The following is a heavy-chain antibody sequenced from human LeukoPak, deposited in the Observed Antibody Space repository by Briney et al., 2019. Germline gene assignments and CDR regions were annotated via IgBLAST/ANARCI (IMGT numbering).Heavy chain of an antibody. D-gene: IGHD3-22*01. CDR1: GYSISSGYY. V-gene: IGHV4-38-2*02. CDR3: ARVSRYYDSSGYSGYFDY. CDR2: IYHSGST. Sequence: SETLSLTCTVSGYSISSGYYWGWIRQPPGKGLEWIGSIYHSGSTYYNPSLKSRVTISVDTSKNQFSLKLSSVTAADTAVYYCARVSRYYDSSGYSGYFDYWGQGTLVTVSS. J-gene: IGHJ4*02.